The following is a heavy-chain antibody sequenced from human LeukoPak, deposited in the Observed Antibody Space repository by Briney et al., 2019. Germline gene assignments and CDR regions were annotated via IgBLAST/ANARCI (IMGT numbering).Heavy chain of an antibody. Sequence: GASVKVSCKASGYTFTSYGISWVRQAPGQGLEWMGWISAYNGNTNYAQKLQGRVTMTTDTSTSTAYMELRSLRSDDTAVYYCARRYYYDGSGNKYYFDYWGQGTLVTVSS. D-gene: IGHD3-22*01. J-gene: IGHJ4*02. V-gene: IGHV1-18*01. CDR3: ARRYYYDGSGNKYYFDY. CDR1: GYTFTSYG. CDR2: ISAYNGNT.